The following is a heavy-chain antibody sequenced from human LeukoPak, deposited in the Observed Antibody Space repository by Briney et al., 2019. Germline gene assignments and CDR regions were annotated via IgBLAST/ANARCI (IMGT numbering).Heavy chain of an antibody. CDR2: MSSTASTI. J-gene: IGHJ3*01. CDR3: ARGLGYCSGGSCPRRAFDV. D-gene: IGHD2-15*01. Sequence: AGGSLRLPCAASGFTFSDYYMSWIRQAPGKGLEWVSFMSSTASTIYYADSIKGRFTVSKDNAKNSVYLQMNSLRAEDTALYYCARGLGYCSGGSCPRRAFDVWGQGTVVTVSS. V-gene: IGHV3-11*01. CDR1: GFTFSDYY.